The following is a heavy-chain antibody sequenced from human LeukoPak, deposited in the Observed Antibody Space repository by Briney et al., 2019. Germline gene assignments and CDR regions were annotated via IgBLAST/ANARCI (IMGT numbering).Heavy chain of an antibody. D-gene: IGHD3-10*01. Sequence: TSETLSLTCTVSGGSVSSHYWSWIRQPPGKGLEWIGYIYYSGSTNYNPSLKSRVTISVDTSKNQFSLKLSSVTAADTAVYYCAREGLLWFGELFQKGPFDYWGQGTLVTVSS. V-gene: IGHV4-59*02. J-gene: IGHJ4*02. CDR2: IYYSGST. CDR1: GGSVSSHY. CDR3: AREGLLWFGELFQKGPFDY.